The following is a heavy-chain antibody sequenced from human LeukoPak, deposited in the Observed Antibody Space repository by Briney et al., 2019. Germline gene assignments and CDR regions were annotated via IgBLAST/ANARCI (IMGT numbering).Heavy chain of an antibody. CDR3: ASYDCSGGSCSFYFDH. Sequence: GGSLRLSCAASGFTFSSYSMNWVRQAPGKGLEWVSSIRSTSNYIYYADSVKGRFTISRDNAKNSLYLQMNSLRAEDTAVYYCASYDCSGGSCSFYFDHWGQGTLVTVSS. CDR2: IRSTSNYI. CDR1: GFTFSSYS. D-gene: IGHD2-15*01. J-gene: IGHJ4*02. V-gene: IGHV3-21*01.